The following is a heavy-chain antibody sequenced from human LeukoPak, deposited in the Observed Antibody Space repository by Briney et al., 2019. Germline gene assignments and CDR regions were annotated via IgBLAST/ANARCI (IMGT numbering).Heavy chain of an antibody. Sequence: GGSLRLTCAASGFTFSSYAMNWVRQAPGKGLEWLSSISESGGARDYADSVKGRFTISRDNSKNTLYLQMNSLRADDTAVYYCARQWLVNGWGQGTLVTVSS. CDR2: ISESGGAR. CDR3: ARQWLVNG. CDR1: GFTFSSYA. J-gene: IGHJ4*02. V-gene: IGHV3-23*01. D-gene: IGHD6-19*01.